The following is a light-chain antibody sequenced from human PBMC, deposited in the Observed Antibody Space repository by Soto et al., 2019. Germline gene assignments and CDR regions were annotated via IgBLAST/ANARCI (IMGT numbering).Light chain of an antibody. V-gene: IGKV3-11*01. CDR1: QYINTS. CDR2: QTS. J-gene: IGKJ1*01. Sequence: EIVLTQSPATLSSFPGDRATLSCRASQYINTSLAWYQQRPGQAPRLLIYQTSIRAAGITARFSASGTGTEFTLTISGVQPEDFAVYYCHQRKSWPRTFGQGTKVDIK. CDR3: HQRKSWPRT.